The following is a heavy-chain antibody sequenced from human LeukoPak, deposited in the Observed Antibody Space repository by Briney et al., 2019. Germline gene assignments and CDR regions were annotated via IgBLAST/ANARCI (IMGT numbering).Heavy chain of an antibody. D-gene: IGHD3-3*01. CDR1: GFTFSSYG. Sequence: GRSLRLSCAASGFTFSSYGMHWVRQAPGKGLEWVAVIWYDGSNKYYADSVKGRFTISRDNSKNTLYLQMNSLRAEDTAVYYCARDPLRFLLANYYYYMDVWGKGTTVTVSS. CDR3: ARDPLRFLLANYYYYMDV. J-gene: IGHJ6*03. V-gene: IGHV3-33*01. CDR2: IWYDGSNK.